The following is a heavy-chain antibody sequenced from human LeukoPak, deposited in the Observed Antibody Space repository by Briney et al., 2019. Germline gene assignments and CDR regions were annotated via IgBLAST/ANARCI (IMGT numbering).Heavy chain of an antibody. D-gene: IGHD3-10*01. V-gene: IGHV3-7*01. Sequence: GGSLRLSCAASGFTFSSYWMNWVRQAPGKGLEWVANIKQDGSEKYYVDSEKGRFTISRDNAKNSLYLQMNSLRAEDTAVYYCARDPGTMVRGAPQDAFDIWGQGTMVTVSS. J-gene: IGHJ3*02. CDR2: IKQDGSEK. CDR3: ARDPGTMVRGAPQDAFDI. CDR1: GFTFSSYW.